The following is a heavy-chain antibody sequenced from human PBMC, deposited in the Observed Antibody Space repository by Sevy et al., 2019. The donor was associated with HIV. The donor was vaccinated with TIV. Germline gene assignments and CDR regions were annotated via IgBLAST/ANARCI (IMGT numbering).Heavy chain of an antibody. V-gene: IGHV3-33*01. J-gene: IGHJ4*02. D-gene: IGHD3-10*01. CDR2: IWFDGNNK. CDR1: GFTFSSYG. Sequence: GGSLRLSCAASGFTFSSYGMHWVRQAPGKGLEWVAVIWFDGNNKYYADSVKGRFTISRDNSKNTLNLQMNSLGAEDTAVYYCARDRVDGSGSFFDYWGQGTLVTVSS. CDR3: ARDRVDGSGSFFDY.